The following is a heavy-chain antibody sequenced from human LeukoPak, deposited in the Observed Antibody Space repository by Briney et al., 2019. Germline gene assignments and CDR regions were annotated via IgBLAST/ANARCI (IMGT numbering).Heavy chain of an antibody. CDR1: GFTFSSYA. V-gene: IGHV3-23*01. Sequence: GGSLRLSCAASGFTFSSYAMSWVRQAPGKGLEWVSANSGSGGSTYYADSVKGRFTISRDNSKNTLYLQMNSLRAEDTAVYYCAKGDTMIVVVVGAFDIWGQGTMVTVSS. CDR2: NSGSGGST. CDR3: AKGDTMIVVVVGAFDI. J-gene: IGHJ3*02. D-gene: IGHD3-22*01.